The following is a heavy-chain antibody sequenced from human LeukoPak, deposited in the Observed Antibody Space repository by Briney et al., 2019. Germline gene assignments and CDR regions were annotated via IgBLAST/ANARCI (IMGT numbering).Heavy chain of an antibody. CDR3: ATMGGIAARPYYFDY. CDR1: GGSISSYY. V-gene: IGHV4-34*01. J-gene: IGHJ4*02. CDR2: INHSGST. D-gene: IGHD6-6*01. Sequence: PSETLSLTCTVSGGSISSYYRSWIRQPPGKGLEWIGEINHSGSTNYNPSLKSRVTISVDTSKNQFSLKLSSVTAADTAVYYCATMGGIAARPYYFDYWGQGTLVTVSS.